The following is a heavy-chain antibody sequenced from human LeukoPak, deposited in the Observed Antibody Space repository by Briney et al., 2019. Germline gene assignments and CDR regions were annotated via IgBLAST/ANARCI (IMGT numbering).Heavy chain of an antibody. D-gene: IGHD2-15*01. CDR2: LSRSGTTT. CDR1: GFNFNMFA. J-gene: IGHJ4*02. CDR3: AKEQRIRHCSEGVCMEGYYFDY. Sequence: GGSLRLSCTGTGFNFNMFAMHWVRQAPGKGLEWVSGLSRSGTTTNYADSVKGRFTISRDRSQHTMLLQLNSLRPEDTAVYYCAKEQRIRHCSEGVCMEGYYFDYWGQGTLVTVSS. V-gene: IGHV3-23*01.